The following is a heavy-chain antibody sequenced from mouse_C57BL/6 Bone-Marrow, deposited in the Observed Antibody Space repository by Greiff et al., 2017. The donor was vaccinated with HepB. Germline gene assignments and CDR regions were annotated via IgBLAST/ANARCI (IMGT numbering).Heavy chain of an antibody. D-gene: IGHD2-4*01. CDR2: IDPSGSYT. Sequence: QVQLQQPGAELVKPGASVKLSCKASGYTFTSYWMQWVKQRPGQGLEWIGEIDPSGSYTNYNQKFKGKATLTVDTSSSTAYMQLSSLTSEDSAVYYCARVDYEYEGVMDYWGQGTSVTVSS. CDR3: ARVDYEYEGVMDY. J-gene: IGHJ4*01. CDR1: GYTFTSYW. V-gene: IGHV1-50*01.